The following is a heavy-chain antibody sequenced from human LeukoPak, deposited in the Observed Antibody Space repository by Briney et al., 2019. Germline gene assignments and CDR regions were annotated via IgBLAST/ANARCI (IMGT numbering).Heavy chain of an antibody. V-gene: IGHV4-59*08. CDR3: ARRGGPDEDWFDP. D-gene: IGHD3-16*01. CDR1: GGSISSYY. J-gene: IGHJ5*02. Sequence: SETLSLTCTVSGGSISSYYWSWIRQPPGKGLEWIGYIYYSGNTNYNPSLKSRVTMSVDTSRNQFSLKLSSVTAADTAVYYCARRGGPDEDWFDPWGQGTLVTVSS. CDR2: IYYSGNT.